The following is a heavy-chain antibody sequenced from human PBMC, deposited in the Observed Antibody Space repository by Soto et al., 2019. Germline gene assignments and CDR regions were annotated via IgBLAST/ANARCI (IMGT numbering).Heavy chain of an antibody. J-gene: IGHJ3*01. D-gene: IGHD6-19*01. V-gene: IGHV4-4*02. Sequence: QVPLQESGPGLVKPSGTLSLTCAVSGDSNSNSRWWTWVRQPPGKGLEWFGDIFHSGDTNYNPSLKSRVFISVAKSQNQFSLKVSSVTAADTAVYYCAEGTGWYRHDVWANGRLVTVSS. CDR2: IFHSGDT. CDR1: GDSNSNSRW. CDR3: AEGTGWYRHDV.